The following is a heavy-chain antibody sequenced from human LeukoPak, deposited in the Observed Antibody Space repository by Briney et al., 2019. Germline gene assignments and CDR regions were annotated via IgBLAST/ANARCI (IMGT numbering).Heavy chain of an antibody. V-gene: IGHV3-15*01. Sequence: GGSLRLSCAASGFTFSPYAMSWVRQAPGKGLEWVGRIKSKTDGGTTDYAAPVKGRFTISRDDSKNTLYLQMNSLKTEDTAVYYCTTSYYYDSSGYYWDGYWGQGTLVTVSS. J-gene: IGHJ4*02. CDR2: IKSKTDGGTT. CDR1: GFTFSPYA. CDR3: TTSYYYDSSGYYWDGY. D-gene: IGHD3-22*01.